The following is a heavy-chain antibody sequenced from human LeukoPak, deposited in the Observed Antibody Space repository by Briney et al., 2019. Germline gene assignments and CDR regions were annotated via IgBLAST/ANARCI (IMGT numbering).Heavy chain of an antibody. D-gene: IGHD1-26*01. CDR1: GGSISSSSYY. J-gene: IGHJ4*02. CDR3: ARLGAGSGYFDY. CDR2: IYHSGST. Sequence: PSETLSLTCTVSGGSISSSSYYWGWIRQPPGKGLEWIGSIYHSGSTYYNPSLKSRVTISVDTSKNQFSLKLSSVTAADTAVYYCARLGAGSGYFDYWGQGTLVTVSS. V-gene: IGHV4-39*01.